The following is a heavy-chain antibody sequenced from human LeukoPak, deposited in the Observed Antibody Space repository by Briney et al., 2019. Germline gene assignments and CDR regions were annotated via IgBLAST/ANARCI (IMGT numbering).Heavy chain of an antibody. CDR2: IYWDDDK. D-gene: IGHD6-13*01. J-gene: IGHJ4*02. Sequence: SGPTLVKPTQTLTLTCTFSGFSLSTTGVGVGWIRQPPGKALEWLALIYWDDDKRYSPSLKSRLTITKDTSKNQVVLKMTNMDPVDTATYYRAHSGAAGNFDYWGQGTLVTVYS. V-gene: IGHV2-5*02. CDR1: GFSLSTTGVG. CDR3: AHSGAAGNFDY.